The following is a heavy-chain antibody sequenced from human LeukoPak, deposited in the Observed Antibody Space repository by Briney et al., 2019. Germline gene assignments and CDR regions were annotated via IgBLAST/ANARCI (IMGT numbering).Heavy chain of an antibody. Sequence: SETLSLTCTVSGGSISNFYWSWIRQPAGKGLEWIGRIFTRGSTNYNPSLKSRVTMSVDTSKNQFSVKLNSVTAADTAVYYCARGRYGSGSYFFDCWGQGTLVTVSS. CDR2: IFTRGST. CDR1: GGSISNFY. V-gene: IGHV4-4*07. J-gene: IGHJ4*02. D-gene: IGHD3-10*01. CDR3: ARGRYGSGSYFFDC.